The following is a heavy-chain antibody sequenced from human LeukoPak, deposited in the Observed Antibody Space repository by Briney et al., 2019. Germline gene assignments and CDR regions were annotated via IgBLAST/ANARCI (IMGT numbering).Heavy chain of an antibody. J-gene: IGHJ6*04. V-gene: IGHV1-69*06. Sequence: SVKVSCKASGGTFSSYAISWVRQAPGQGLEWMGGIIPIFGTANYAQKFQGRVTITADKSTSTAYMELSSLRSEGTAVYYCASSNGLRIAPNYYYYGMDVWGKGTTVTVSS. CDR3: ASSNGLRIAPNYYYYGMDV. D-gene: IGHD3-22*01. CDR2: IIPIFGTA. CDR1: GGTFSSYA.